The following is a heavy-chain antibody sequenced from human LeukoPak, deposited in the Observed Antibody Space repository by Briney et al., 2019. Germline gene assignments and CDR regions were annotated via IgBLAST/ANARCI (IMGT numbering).Heavy chain of an antibody. V-gene: IGHV1-69*04. Sequence: GSSVKVCCTASGGTFSSYAISWVRQAPGQGLEWMGSIIPILGIANYAQKFQGRVAITAAKSTSTAYMELSSLRSEDTAVYYCASPSTVARRHYFEYWGQGALVTVSS. J-gene: IGHJ4*02. CDR3: ASPSTVARRHYFEY. CDR1: GGTFSSYA. D-gene: IGHD6-19*01. CDR2: IIPILGIA.